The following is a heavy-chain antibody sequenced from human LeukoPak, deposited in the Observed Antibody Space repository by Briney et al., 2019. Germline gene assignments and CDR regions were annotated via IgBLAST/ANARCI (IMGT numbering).Heavy chain of an antibody. CDR3: ARDSGGFWSGYYTDY. V-gene: IGHV1-2*02. CDR2: INPNSGGT. J-gene: IGHJ4*02. Sequence: ASVKVSCKASGYTFTGYYMHWVRQAPGQGLEWMGWINPNSGGTNYAQKFQGRVTMTRDTSISTAYMELSRLRSDDTAVYYCARDSGGFWSGYYTDYWGQGTLVTVSS. D-gene: IGHD3-3*01. CDR1: GYTFTGYY.